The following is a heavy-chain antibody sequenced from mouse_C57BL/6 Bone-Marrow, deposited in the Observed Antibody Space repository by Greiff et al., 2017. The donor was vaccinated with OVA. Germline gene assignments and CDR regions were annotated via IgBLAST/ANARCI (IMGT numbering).Heavy chain of an antibody. CDR1: GYTFTSYW. CDR2: IDPSDSYT. J-gene: IGHJ1*03. CDR3: AAAENDYDWYLDV. V-gene: IGHV1-50*01. Sequence: QVQLQQPGAELVKPGASVKLSCKASGYTFTSYWMQWVKQRPGQGLEWIGEIDPSDSYTNYNQKFKGKATLTVDTSSSTAYMQLSSLTSEDSAVYYCAAAENDYDWYLDVWGTGTTVTVSS. D-gene: IGHD2-4*01.